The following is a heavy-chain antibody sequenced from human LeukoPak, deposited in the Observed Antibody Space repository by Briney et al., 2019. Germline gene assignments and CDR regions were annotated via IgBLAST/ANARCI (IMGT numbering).Heavy chain of an antibody. CDR1: GYTFTGYY. V-gene: IGHV1-2*02. D-gene: IGHD6-19*01. Sequence: GASVKVSCKASGYTFTGYYMHWVRQAPGQGLEWMGWINPNSGGTNYAQKFQGRVTMTRDTSISTAYMELSRLRSDDTAVYYCARDHETVAGTQYNWFDPWGQGTLVTVSS. CDR3: ARDHETVAGTQYNWFDP. J-gene: IGHJ5*02. CDR2: INPNSGGT.